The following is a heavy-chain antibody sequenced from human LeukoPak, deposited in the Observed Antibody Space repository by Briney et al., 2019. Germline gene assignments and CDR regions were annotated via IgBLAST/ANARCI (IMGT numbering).Heavy chain of an antibody. CDR3: ARGRWEIRSGYYYYYMDV. D-gene: IGHD1-26*01. CDR2: IYYSGST. CDR1: CGSISSSSYY. J-gene: IGHJ6*03. V-gene: IGHV4-39*07. Sequence: SETLSLTCTVSCGSISSSSYYWGWIRQPPGKGLEWIGSIYYSGSTYYNPSLKSRVTISVDTSKNQFSLKLSSVTAADTAVYYCARGRWEIRSGYYYYYMDVWGKGTTVTVSS.